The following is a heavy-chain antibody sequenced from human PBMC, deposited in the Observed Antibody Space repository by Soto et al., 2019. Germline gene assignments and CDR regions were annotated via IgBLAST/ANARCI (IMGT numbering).Heavy chain of an antibody. D-gene: IGHD3-22*01. CDR1: GYIFTDYY. CDR3: ARQYYYDSSGYSQRHAVDI. J-gene: IGHJ3*02. V-gene: IGHV1-2*06. CDR2: INPNSGST. Sequence: ASVKVSCKASGYIFTDYYMHWVRQAPGQELGWMGRINPNSGSTNYAQKFQGRVTMTRDTSTSTVYMELSSLRSEDTAAYYCARQYYYDSSGYSQRHAVDIWGQGTMVTVSS.